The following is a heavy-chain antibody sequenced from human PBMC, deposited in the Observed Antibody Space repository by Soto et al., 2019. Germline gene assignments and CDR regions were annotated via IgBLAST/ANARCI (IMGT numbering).Heavy chain of an antibody. CDR3: VRDRGNFDWPPLGYFDN. Sequence: PGGSLRLSCTASTFTLGTYGMNWVRQAPGKGLEWISYISSGGRNIYSADSLKGRFTISRDNDKNSLYLQMNNLRDEDTAVYYCVRDRGNFDWPPLGYFDNWGQGTVVTVSS. CDR1: TFTLGTYG. CDR2: ISSGGRNI. V-gene: IGHV3-48*02. D-gene: IGHD3-9*01. J-gene: IGHJ4*01.